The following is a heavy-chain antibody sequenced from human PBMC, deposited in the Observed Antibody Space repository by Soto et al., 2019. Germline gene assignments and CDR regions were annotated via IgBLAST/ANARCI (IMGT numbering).Heavy chain of an antibody. V-gene: IGHV3-30-3*01. CDR2: ISYDGSNK. Sequence: GGSLRLSCAASGFTFSSYAMHWVRQAPGKGLEWVAVISYDGSNKYYADSVKGRFTISRDNSKNTLYLQMNSLRAEDTAVYYCAIDRLPSTVVTPFDYWGQGTLVTVSS. CDR3: AIDRLPSTVVTPFDY. CDR1: GFTFSSYA. J-gene: IGHJ4*02. D-gene: IGHD4-17*01.